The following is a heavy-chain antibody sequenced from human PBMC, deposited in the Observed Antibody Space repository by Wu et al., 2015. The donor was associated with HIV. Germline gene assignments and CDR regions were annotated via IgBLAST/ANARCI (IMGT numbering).Heavy chain of an antibody. V-gene: IGHV1-46*01. J-gene: IGHJ4*02. CDR1: GYTFTSYY. CDR2: INPSGGST. D-gene: IGHD3-22*01. CDR3: ARDLDYYDSSGSTFDY. Sequence: QVQLVQSGAEVKKPGASVKVSCKASGYTFTSYYMHWVRQAPGQGLEWMGIINPSGGSTSYAQKLQGRVTMTRDTSTSTVYMELSSLRSEDTAVYYCARDLDYYDSSGSTFDYWGQGTLVTVSS.